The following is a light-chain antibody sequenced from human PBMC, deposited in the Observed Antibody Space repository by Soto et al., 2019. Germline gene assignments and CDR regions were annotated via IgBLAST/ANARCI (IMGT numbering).Light chain of an antibody. CDR2: GAS. CDR3: QQYYNWPPWT. V-gene: IGKV3-15*01. CDR1: QSVSSN. J-gene: IGKJ1*01. Sequence: EIVMTQSPATLSVSPGERATLSCRASQSVSSNLAWYQQRPGQAPRLLIYGASTRATDIPARFSGSGSGTEFTLTISSLQSEDFAVYYCQQYYNWPPWTFGLGTKVEIK.